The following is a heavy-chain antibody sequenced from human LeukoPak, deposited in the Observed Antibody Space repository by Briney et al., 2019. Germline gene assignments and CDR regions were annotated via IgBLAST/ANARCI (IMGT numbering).Heavy chain of an antibody. Sequence: GRSLRLSCAASGFTFSSYWMHWVRQAPGKGLVWVARIKSDGSSTGYADSVKGRFTNSRDNAKNTLYLQMNSLRDEDTAVYYCARGDAHGFDFWGQGTMVTVSS. CDR2: IKSDGSST. CDR1: GFTFSSYW. V-gene: IGHV3-74*01. CDR3: ARGDAHGFDF. J-gene: IGHJ3*01. D-gene: IGHD2-2*01.